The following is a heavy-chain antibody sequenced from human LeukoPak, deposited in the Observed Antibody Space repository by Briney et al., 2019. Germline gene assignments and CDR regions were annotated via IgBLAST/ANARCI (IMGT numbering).Heavy chain of an antibody. Sequence: PSETLSLTRAVYGGSFSGYYWNWIRQPPGKGLEWIGEINHSGSTNYNPSLKSRVTISVDTSKNQFSLKLNSVTAADTALYYCARVGCSSTSCRRGYYYGMDVWGKGTTVTVSS. CDR2: INHSGST. CDR1: GGSFSGYY. CDR3: ARVGCSSTSCRRGYYYGMDV. V-gene: IGHV4-34*01. D-gene: IGHD2-2*01. J-gene: IGHJ6*04.